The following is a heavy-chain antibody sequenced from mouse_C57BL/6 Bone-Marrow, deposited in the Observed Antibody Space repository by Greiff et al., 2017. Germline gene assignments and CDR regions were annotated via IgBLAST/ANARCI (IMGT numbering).Heavy chain of an antibody. CDR1: GYTFTSYG. CDR3: ARADYDGYWYFDV. V-gene: IGHV1-81*01. J-gene: IGHJ1*03. CDR2: IYPRSGNT. D-gene: IGHD2-4*01. Sequence: VQLQQSGPELVKPGASVKLSCKASGYTFTSYGISWVKQRTGQGLEWIGEIYPRSGNTYYNEKFKGKATLTADKSSSTAYMELRSLTSEDSAVYFCARADYDGYWYFDVWGTGTTVTVSS.